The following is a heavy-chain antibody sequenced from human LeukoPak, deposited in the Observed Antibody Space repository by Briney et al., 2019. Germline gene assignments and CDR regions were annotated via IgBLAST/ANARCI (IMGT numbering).Heavy chain of an antibody. CDR1: GYSINSGYF. Sequence: SETLSLTCTVSGYSINSGYFWGWVRQPPGKGPEWIGSIFHTGDVYYNPSLKSRVTISVDTSKNQFSLKLSSVTAADTAVYYCARGARWYYGSGSYFDYWGQGTLVTVSS. D-gene: IGHD3-10*01. J-gene: IGHJ4*02. V-gene: IGHV4-38-2*02. CDR3: ARGARWYYGSGSYFDY. CDR2: IFHTGDV.